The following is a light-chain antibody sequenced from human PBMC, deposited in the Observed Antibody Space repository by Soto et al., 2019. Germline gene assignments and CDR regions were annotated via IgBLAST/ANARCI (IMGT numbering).Light chain of an antibody. CDR1: QSVSSSY. CDR3: QQYGSSPPVT. V-gene: IGKV3-20*01. Sequence: EIVVTQAPGTLSLSPGERATLSCRASQSVSSSYLAWYQQKPGQAPRLLIYRASSRTTGIPDRFSGRRSGTDFTLTISRLEPEDIAVYYCQQYGSSPPVTFGPGTKVDIK. J-gene: IGKJ3*01. CDR2: RAS.